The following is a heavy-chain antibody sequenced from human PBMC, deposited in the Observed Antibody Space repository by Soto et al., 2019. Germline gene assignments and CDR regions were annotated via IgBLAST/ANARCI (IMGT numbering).Heavy chain of an antibody. CDR3: ARRYHIVVAPT. J-gene: IGHJ4*02. Sequence: LPETLSLTCIVSGASFSDANYYWVWIRQPPGEGLEWIGSFYYDGRTYYNASLKSRVTISVDTSKNHFSLMLTSVTAADTAVYYCARRYHIVVAPTWGQGTLVTVSS. CDR2: FYYDGRT. D-gene: IGHD2-21*01. CDR1: GASFSDANYY. V-gene: IGHV4-39*02.